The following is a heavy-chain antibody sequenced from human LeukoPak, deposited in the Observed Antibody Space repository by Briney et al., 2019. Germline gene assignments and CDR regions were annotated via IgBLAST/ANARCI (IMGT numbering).Heavy chain of an antibody. CDR3: ARSNRGTDAFDI. V-gene: IGHV3-13*05. CDR1: GFTFSSYD. CDR2: IGTAGDP. Sequence: GGSLRLSCAASGFTFSSYDMHWVRQATGKGLEWVSAIGTAGDPYFPGSVKGRFTIYRENAKNSLYLQMNSLRAGDTAVYYCARSNRGTDAFDIWGQGTMVTVSS. D-gene: IGHD1-1*01. J-gene: IGHJ3*02.